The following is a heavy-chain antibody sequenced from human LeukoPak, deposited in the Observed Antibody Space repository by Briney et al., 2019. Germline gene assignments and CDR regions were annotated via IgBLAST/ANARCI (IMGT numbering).Heavy chain of an antibody. D-gene: IGHD6-13*01. J-gene: IGHJ6*02. CDR1: GFTFSSYA. CDR3: ANSDVAAAGGEATPDYYYYGMDV. V-gene: IGHV3-23*01. CDR2: ISGSGGST. Sequence: PGGSLRLSCAASGFTFSSYAVSWVRQAPGKGLEWVSAISGSGGSTYYADSVKGRFTISRDNSKNTLYLQMNSLRAEDTAVYYCANSDVAAAGGEATPDYYYYGMDVWGQGTTVTVSS.